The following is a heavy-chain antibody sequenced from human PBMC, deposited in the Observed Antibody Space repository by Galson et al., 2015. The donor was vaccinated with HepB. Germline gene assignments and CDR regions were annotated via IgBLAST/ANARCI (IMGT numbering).Heavy chain of an antibody. CDR2: ISWNGRVT. CDR3: AKDESLSGSVRPLSEHYYYGMDV. V-gene: IGHV3-43*01. D-gene: IGHD3-10*01. CDR1: GFTFDDYS. Sequence: SLRLSCATSGFTFDDYSMHWVRQAPGKGLEWVSVISWNGRVTKYADSVKGRFTISRDNSKKSLYLQMNSLTTEDTALYYCAKDESLSGSVRPLSEHYYYGMDVWGQGTTVTVSS. J-gene: IGHJ6*02.